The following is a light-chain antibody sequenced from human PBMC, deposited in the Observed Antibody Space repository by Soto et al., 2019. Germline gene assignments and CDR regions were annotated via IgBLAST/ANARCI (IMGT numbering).Light chain of an antibody. J-gene: IGKJ1*01. V-gene: IGKV3-20*01. CDR1: QSVSSSY. CDR3: QRYGSSLWT. Sequence: EIVLTQSPGTLSLSPGERATLSCRASQSVSSSYLAWYQQKPGQAPRLLIYGASSRATGIPDRFSGSGSGTDFTLTISRLEPEDFAVYYCQRYGSSLWTFGQGTKVDSK. CDR2: GAS.